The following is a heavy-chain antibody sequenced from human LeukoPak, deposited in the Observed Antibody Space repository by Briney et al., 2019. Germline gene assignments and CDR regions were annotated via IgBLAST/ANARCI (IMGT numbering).Heavy chain of an antibody. V-gene: IGHV1-46*01. Sequence: ASVKVSCKASGGTFSSYAISRMRQAPGQGLEWMGIINPSGGSTSYAQKFQGRVTMTRDTSTSTVYMELSSLRSEDTAVYYRARDGDAFDIWGQGTMVTVSS. CDR1: GGTFSSYA. J-gene: IGHJ3*02. CDR2: INPSGGST. CDR3: ARDGDAFDI.